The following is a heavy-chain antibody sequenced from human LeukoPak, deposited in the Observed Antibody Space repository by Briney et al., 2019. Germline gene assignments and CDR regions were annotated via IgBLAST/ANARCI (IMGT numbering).Heavy chain of an antibody. D-gene: IGHD2-2*01. Sequence: ASVKVSCKASGYTFTGYYMHWVRQAPGQGLEWMGWINPNSGGTKYAQKFQGRVTMTRDTSISTAYMELSRLRSDDTAVYYCARDHGAAVVVPAARGWFDPWGQGTLVTVSS. J-gene: IGHJ5*02. CDR1: GYTFTGYY. V-gene: IGHV1-2*02. CDR3: ARDHGAAVVVPAARGWFDP. CDR2: INPNSGGT.